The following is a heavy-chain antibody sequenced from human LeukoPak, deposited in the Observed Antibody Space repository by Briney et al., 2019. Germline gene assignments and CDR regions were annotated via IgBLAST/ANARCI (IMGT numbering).Heavy chain of an antibody. J-gene: IGHJ3*02. CDR1: GGSISSYY. Sequence: PTETLSLTCTVSGGSISSYYWSWIRQPPGKGLEWIGRIYTSGSTNYNPSLKRRVTMSVDTSKNQFSLKLSSVTAAETAVYYCAGASSWRAFDSWGQGTMVTVSS. CDR2: IYTSGST. V-gene: IGHV4-4*07. D-gene: IGHD6-13*01. CDR3: AGASSWRAFDS.